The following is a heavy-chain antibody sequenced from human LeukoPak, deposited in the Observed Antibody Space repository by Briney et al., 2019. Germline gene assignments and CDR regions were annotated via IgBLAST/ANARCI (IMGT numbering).Heavy chain of an antibody. V-gene: IGHV1-2*02. D-gene: IGHD3-22*01. Sequence: ASVKVSCKASGYTFTGYYMHWVRQAPGQGLEWMGWINPNSGGTNYAQKFQGRITMTRDTSISTAYMELSRLRSEDTAVYYCARVDRNYYYYYMDVWGKGTTVTVSS. J-gene: IGHJ6*03. CDR3: ARVDRNYYYYYMDV. CDR1: GYTFTGYY. CDR2: INPNSGGT.